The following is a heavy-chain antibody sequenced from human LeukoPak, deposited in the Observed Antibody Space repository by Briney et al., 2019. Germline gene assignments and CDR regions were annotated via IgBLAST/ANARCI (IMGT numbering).Heavy chain of an antibody. CDR3: AREVGA. CDR2: TYVSGNT. Sequence: SGGSLRLSCTVSGIDVSSNYISWVRQAPGKGLEWVSVTYVSGNTYYADSVKGRIIVSRDNSKNTLYLEMNSLRVEDTGVYYCAREVGAWGQGTLVTVSS. D-gene: IGHD1-26*01. CDR1: GIDVSSNY. V-gene: IGHV3-66*01. J-gene: IGHJ5*02.